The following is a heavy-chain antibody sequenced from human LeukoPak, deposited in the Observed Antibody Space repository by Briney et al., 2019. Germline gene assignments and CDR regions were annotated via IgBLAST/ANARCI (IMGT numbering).Heavy chain of an antibody. J-gene: IGHJ4*02. CDR2: INSDGSST. Sequence: PGGSLRLSCAASGFTFSSYWMHWVRHAPGKGLVWVSRINSDGSSTSYADSVKGRFTISRDNAKNTLYLQINSLRAEDTAVYYCARDGYYYDSSGYYRYFDCWGQGTLVTVSS. V-gene: IGHV3-74*01. CDR1: GFTFSSYW. D-gene: IGHD3-22*01. CDR3: ARDGYYYDSSGYYRYFDC.